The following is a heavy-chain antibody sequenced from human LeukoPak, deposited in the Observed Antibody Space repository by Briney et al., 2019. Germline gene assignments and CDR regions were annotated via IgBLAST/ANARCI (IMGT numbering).Heavy chain of an antibody. D-gene: IGHD6-19*01. CDR3: ARQGSSGWAIFDY. CDR2: IYYSGST. V-gene: IGHV4-59*08. Sequence: SETLSLTCTVSGGSISSYYWSWIRQSPGKGLERIGYIYYSGSTNYNPSLKSRVTISVDTSKNQFSLKLSSVTAADTAVYYCARQGSSGWAIFDYWGQGTLVTVSS. J-gene: IGHJ4*02. CDR1: GGSISSYY.